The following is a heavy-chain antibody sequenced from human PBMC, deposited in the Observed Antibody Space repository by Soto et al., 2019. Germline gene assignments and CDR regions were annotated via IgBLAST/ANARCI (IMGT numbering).Heavy chain of an antibody. CDR2: TTGTDGST. CDR1: GFPFSSYT. Sequence: EVQLLESGGGLVRPGGSLRLSCAASGFPFSSYTMAWVRQAPGRGLEWVSAVRGTTGTDGSTYYADFAKGRFTISRDDSKNTLYLQMNSLRVEDTAVYFCATGDWLFPAAIRPYYYFGVDVWGLGTTVTVSS. J-gene: IGHJ6*02. V-gene: IGHV3-23*01. CDR3: ATGDWLFPAAIRPYYYFGVDV. D-gene: IGHD2-2*02.